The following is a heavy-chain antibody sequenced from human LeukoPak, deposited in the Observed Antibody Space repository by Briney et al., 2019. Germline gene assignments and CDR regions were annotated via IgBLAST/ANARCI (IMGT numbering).Heavy chain of an antibody. Sequence: GGSLRLSCAASGFTFSSYAMHWVRQAPGKGLEWVAVISYDGSNKYYADSVKGRFTISRDNSKNTLYLQMNSLRAEDTAVYYCARGGPDYYDSSGYPLRLWGQGTMVTVSS. CDR2: ISYDGSNK. CDR1: GFTFSSYA. CDR3: ARGGPDYYDSSGYPLRL. D-gene: IGHD3-22*01. V-gene: IGHV3-30*04. J-gene: IGHJ3*01.